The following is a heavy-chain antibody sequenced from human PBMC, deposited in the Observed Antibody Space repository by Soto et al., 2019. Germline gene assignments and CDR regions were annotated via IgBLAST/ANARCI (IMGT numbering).Heavy chain of an antibody. V-gene: IGHV4-34*01. CDR1: AGSFRDFH. J-gene: IGHJ6*03. CDR3: ARGGVYPGAYYYSYMAF. CDR2: INQSGDT. D-gene: IGHD3-16*01. Sequence: SETLSLTCSVYAGSFRDFHWTWIRQPPGKGLEWIGEINQSGDTNYNPSFKSRVTISLDTSKKQFSLKVTSVTAADTAVYFCARGGVYPGAYYYSYMAFWGKGTTVPVPS.